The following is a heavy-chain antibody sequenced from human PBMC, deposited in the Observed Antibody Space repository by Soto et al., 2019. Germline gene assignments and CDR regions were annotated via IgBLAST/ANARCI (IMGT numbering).Heavy chain of an antibody. V-gene: IGHV6-1*01. CDR1: GDSVSSNSAA. J-gene: IGHJ6*03. Sequence: QVQLQQSGPGLVKPSQTLSLTCAISGDSVSSNSAAWNWIRQSPSRGLEWLGRTYYRSKWYNDYAVSVKSRISINPDTSKNQFSLQLNSVTPEDTAVYYCAREGSSGFRGDYYYHMDVWGKGTTVTVSS. CDR3: AREGSSGFRGDYYYHMDV. CDR2: TYYRSKWYN. D-gene: IGHD6-19*01.